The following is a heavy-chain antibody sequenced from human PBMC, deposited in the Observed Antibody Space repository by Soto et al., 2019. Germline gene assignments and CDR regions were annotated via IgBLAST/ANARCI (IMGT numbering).Heavy chain of an antibody. Sequence: SETMSLTCTVSGGTIVDSTYYWAWIQQSPGEGLEWIGTIFYSGGTFYTPSLKSRVTMSVDTSNNQFSLKLSSVTAADTAVYYCARQASGYYYGWFDPWGQGTLVTVSS. CDR2: IFYSGGT. J-gene: IGHJ5*02. CDR1: GGTIVDSTYY. D-gene: IGHD3-22*01. CDR3: ARQASGYYYGWFDP. V-gene: IGHV4-39*01.